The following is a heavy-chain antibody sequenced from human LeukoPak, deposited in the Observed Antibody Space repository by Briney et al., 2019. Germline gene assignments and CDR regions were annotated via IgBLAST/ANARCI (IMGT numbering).Heavy chain of an antibody. Sequence: GRSLRLSCAASGFTFSSYGMHWVRQAPGKGLEWVAVISYDGSNKYYADSVKGRFTISRDNSKNTLYLQMNSLRAEDTAVYYCAKQEDGLDYWGQGTLVTVSS. CDR3: AKQEDGLDY. V-gene: IGHV3-30*18. J-gene: IGHJ4*02. D-gene: IGHD5-24*01. CDR1: GFTFSSYG. CDR2: ISYDGSNK.